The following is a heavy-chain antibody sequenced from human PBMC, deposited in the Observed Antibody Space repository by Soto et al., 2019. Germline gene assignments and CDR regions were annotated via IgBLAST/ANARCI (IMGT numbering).Heavy chain of an antibody. CDR3: ARVKVGDLFRFNWFFDL. CDR1: GGSISSGNFS. Sequence: PSETLSLTCTGSGGSISSGNFSWTWIRPPPGEGLEWIAYIFHTGSTFYNSSLKPRVSISVARSKNQFSLKLKSVTETDTAVYYCARVKVGDLFRFNWFFDLWGRGTLVNVSS. CDR2: IFHTGST. D-gene: IGHD3-3*01. J-gene: IGHJ2*01. V-gene: IGHV4-30-2*01.